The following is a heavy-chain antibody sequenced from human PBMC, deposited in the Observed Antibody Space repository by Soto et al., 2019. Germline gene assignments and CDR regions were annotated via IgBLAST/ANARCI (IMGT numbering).Heavy chain of an antibody. CDR1: GDSSSSTYF. CDR3: ARHRNWLQSPTYLDL. CDR2: IYHSGST. J-gene: IGHJ4*02. V-gene: IGHV4-39*01. D-gene: IGHD5-12*01. Sequence: SETLSLTCTVSGDSSSSTYFWGWIRQPPGKALEWIGIIYHSGSTYYNPSLKSRVIISVDTSKIQFSLKLSSVTAADTAVYYCARHRNWLQSPTYLDLWGPGTLVTVSS.